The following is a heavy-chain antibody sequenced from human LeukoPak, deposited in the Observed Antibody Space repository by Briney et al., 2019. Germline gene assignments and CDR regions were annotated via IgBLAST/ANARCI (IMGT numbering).Heavy chain of an antibody. CDR2: ISGSGGSS. CDR3: AREGSDSDAFDI. CDR1: GFTFSSYG. V-gene: IGHV3-23*01. J-gene: IGHJ3*02. Sequence: TGGSLRLSCAASGFTFSSYGMSWVRQAPGKGLEWVSLISGSGGSSYYADSVKGRFTISRDNSKNTLYLQMNSLRAEDTAVYYCAREGSDSDAFDIWGQGTMVTVSS. D-gene: IGHD6-6*01.